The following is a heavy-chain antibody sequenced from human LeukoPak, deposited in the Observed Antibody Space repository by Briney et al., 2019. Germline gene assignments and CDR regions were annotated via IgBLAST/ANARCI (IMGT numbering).Heavy chain of an antibody. CDR2: IYTSGST. CDR1: GGSVSSGSYY. Sequence: SQTLSLTCTVSGGSVSSGSYYWSWIRQPAGKGLEWIGRIYTSGSTNYNPSLKSRVTISVDTSKNQFSLKLSSVTAADTAVYYCARSPGYCSGGSCRGFFDYWGQGTLVTVSS. D-gene: IGHD2-15*01. J-gene: IGHJ4*02. CDR3: ARSPGYCSGGSCRGFFDY. V-gene: IGHV4-61*02.